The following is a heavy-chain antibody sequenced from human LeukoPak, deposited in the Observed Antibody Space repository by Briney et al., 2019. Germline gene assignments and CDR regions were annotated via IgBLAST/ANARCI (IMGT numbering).Heavy chain of an antibody. CDR3: ARLGSDCGGGNCY. V-gene: IGHV1-18*01. CDR2: INTCNGNT. CDR1: GYTFTTFG. Sequence: GASVKVSCKASGYTFTTFGITWVRQAPGQGLEWMGWINTCNGNTNYAQNLQGRVTMTTDTSTSTAYMELRSLTSDDTAVYYCARLGSDCGGGNCYWGQGTLVTVSS. D-gene: IGHD2-15*01. J-gene: IGHJ4*02.